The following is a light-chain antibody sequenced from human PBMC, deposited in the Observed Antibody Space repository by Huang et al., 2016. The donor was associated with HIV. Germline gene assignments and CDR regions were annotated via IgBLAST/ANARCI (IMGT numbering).Light chain of an antibody. Sequence: EIIMTQFPATLSLSPGERATLSRRASQSVATQSAWYQQKPGQAPRLLIFGASNRATGVPDRFSGSGSGTEFTLTISSLQSEDFAVYYCQQYNTSPTTFGPGTRVDVK. V-gene: IGKV3-15*01. J-gene: IGKJ3*01. CDR1: QSVATQ. CDR2: GAS. CDR3: QQYNTSPTT.